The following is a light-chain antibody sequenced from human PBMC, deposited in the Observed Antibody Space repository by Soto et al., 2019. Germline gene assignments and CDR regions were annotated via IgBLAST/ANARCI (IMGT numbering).Light chain of an antibody. V-gene: IGLV2-14*01. CDR2: DDS. CDR3: SSYTSSSTRV. CDR1: SSDVGGYNY. J-gene: IGLJ1*01. Sequence: QSVLTQPASVSGSPGQSITISCTGTSSDVGGYNYVSWYQQHPGKAPKLMIYDDSNRPSGVSNRFSGSKSANTASLTISGLQAEDEADYYCSSYTSSSTRVFGTGTKLTVL.